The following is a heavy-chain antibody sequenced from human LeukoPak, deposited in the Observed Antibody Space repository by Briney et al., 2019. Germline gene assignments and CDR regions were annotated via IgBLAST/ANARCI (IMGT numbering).Heavy chain of an antibody. CDR1: GGSISSGSYY. Sequence: SETLSLTCTVSGGSISSGSYYWSWIRQPAGKRLEWIGRIYSSGSTDYNPSIKSRVTISVDTSKNQFSLKLSSVTAADTAVYYCASTRNYDLWSGSGYFDLWGRGTLVTVSS. J-gene: IGHJ2*01. V-gene: IGHV4-61*02. D-gene: IGHD3-3*01. CDR2: IYSSGST. CDR3: ASTRNYDLWSGSGYFDL.